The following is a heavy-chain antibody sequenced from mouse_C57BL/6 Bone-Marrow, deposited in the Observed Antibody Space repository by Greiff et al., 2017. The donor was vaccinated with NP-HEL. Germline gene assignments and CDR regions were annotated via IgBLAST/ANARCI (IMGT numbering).Heavy chain of an antibody. V-gene: IGHV5-4*01. CDR2: ISDGGSYT. CDR3: ARDRVTTVAY. D-gene: IGHD1-1*01. J-gene: IGHJ3*01. Sequence: EVQLVESGGGLVKPGGSLKLSCAASGFTFSSYAMSWVRQTPEKRLEWVATISDGGSYTYYPDNVKDRFTISRDNAKNNLYLQMSHLKSEDTAMYYCARDRVTTVAYWGQGTLVTVSA. CDR1: GFTFSSYA.